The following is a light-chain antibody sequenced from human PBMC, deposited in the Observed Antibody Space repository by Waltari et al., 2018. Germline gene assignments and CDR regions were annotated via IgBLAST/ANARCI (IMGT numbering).Light chain of an antibody. CDR3: QQRSSWTPHT. J-gene: IGKJ2*01. Sequence: EIVLTQSPATLSLSPGETATLSCRASQSVGTYLAWYQQKPGQAPRLLVYDASHRATGIPARFRGSGSGTDFTLTISSLEAEDFAVYYCQQRSSWTPHTFGQGARLEIK. CDR2: DAS. CDR1: QSVGTY. V-gene: IGKV3-11*01.